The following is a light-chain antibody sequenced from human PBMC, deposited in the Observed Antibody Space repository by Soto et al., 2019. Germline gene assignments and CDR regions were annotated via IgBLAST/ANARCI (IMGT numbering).Light chain of an antibody. V-gene: IGLV2-23*02. CDR1: SSDVGSDNL. Sequence: QSALTQPASVSGSPGQSITISCTGTSSDVGSDNLVSWYQQHPGKAPKFIIYEVSQRPAGVSYRFSGSKSGNTAYLTISVLQAEDEGVYYCCSYEGSIAYVFGTGTKLTVL. CDR3: CSYEGSIAYV. J-gene: IGLJ1*01. CDR2: EVS.